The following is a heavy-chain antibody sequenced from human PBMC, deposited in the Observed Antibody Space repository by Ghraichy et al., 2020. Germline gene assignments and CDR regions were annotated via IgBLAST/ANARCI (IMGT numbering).Heavy chain of an antibody. J-gene: IGHJ6*02. V-gene: IGHV3-11*06. CDR1: GFTFSDYY. CDR3: ARDLGYCSGGSCYVHYYGMDV. D-gene: IGHD2-15*01. Sequence: GGSLRLSCAASGFTFSDYYMSWIRQAPGKGLEWVSYISSSSSYTNYADSVKGRFTISRDNAKNSLYLQMNSLRAEDTAVYYCARDLGYCSGGSCYVHYYGMDVWGQGTTVTVSS. CDR2: ISSSSSYT.